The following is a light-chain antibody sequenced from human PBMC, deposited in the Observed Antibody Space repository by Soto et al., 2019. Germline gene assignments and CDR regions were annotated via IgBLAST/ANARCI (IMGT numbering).Light chain of an antibody. Sequence: QSVLTQPPSASGTPGQGVTISCSGSTSNIGSNYVYWYQQLPGTAPKLLIYRNNQRPSGVPDRFYGSKSGTSASLAISGLRSDDEADYFCATWDDSLNGFYVFGTGTKLTVL. CDR1: TSNIGSNY. V-gene: IGLV1-47*01. J-gene: IGLJ1*01. CDR2: RNN. CDR3: ATWDDSLNGFYV.